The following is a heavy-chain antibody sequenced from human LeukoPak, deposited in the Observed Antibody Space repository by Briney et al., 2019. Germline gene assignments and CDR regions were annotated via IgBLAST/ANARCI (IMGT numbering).Heavy chain of an antibody. J-gene: IGHJ4*02. CDR2: IYYSGST. D-gene: IGHD4-17*01. CDR3: ARLPDDYGDGRGGY. CDR1: GGSFSGYY. Sequence: SETLSLTCAVYGGSFSGYYWSWIRQPPGKGLEWIGYIYYSGSTNYNPSLKSRVTISVDTSKNQFSLKLSSVTAADTAVYYCARLPDDYGDGRGGYWGQGTLVTVSS. V-gene: IGHV4-59*08.